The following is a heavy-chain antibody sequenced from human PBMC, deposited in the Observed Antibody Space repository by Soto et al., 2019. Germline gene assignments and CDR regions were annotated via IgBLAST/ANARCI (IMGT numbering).Heavy chain of an antibody. V-gene: IGHV4-34*01. Sequence: SETLSLTCAVYGGSFSGYYWSWIRQPPGKGLEWIGEINHSGSTNYNPSLKSRVTISVDTSKNQFSLKLSSVTAADTAVYYCARNYGDYENWFDPWGQGTLVTVSS. CDR2: INHSGST. CDR3: ARNYGDYENWFDP. CDR1: GGSFSGYY. J-gene: IGHJ5*02. D-gene: IGHD4-17*01.